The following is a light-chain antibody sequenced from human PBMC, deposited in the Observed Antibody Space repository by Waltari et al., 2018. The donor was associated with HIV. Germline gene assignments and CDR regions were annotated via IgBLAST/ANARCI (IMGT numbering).Light chain of an antibody. V-gene: IGLV2-23*02. CDR3: CAYAGSTTYVI. J-gene: IGLJ2*01. Sequence: QSALTQPASVSGSPGQSVTISCTGTSSDVAGYNRVSCYQQHPGKAPKLMIYEVSKRPSGVSNRFSGSKSVNTASLTISGLQAEDEADYYCCAYAGSTTYVIFGGGTKLTVL. CDR1: SSDVAGYNR. CDR2: EVS.